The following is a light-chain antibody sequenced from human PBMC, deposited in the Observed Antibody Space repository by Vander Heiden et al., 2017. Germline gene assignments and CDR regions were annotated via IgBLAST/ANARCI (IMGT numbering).Light chain of an antibody. Sequence: SYVLTQSPAASLAPGQTGRITCGGTNIGSKSAHWYQQKSRQAPVLVVSDDSGRPSGIPERFSGSKSGNTATLTIVRVEAGDEADYYCQVWESSSDQVVFGGGTKLTVL. CDR1: NIGSKS. V-gene: IGLV3-21*02. CDR3: QVWESSSDQVV. CDR2: DDS. J-gene: IGLJ2*01.